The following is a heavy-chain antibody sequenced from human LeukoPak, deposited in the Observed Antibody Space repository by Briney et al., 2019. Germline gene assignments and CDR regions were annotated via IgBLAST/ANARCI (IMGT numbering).Heavy chain of an antibody. J-gene: IGHJ4*02. CDR3: ARDPQWLDGNDY. CDR2: IYTSGST. CDR1: GGSISSGSYY. Sequence: PSETLSLTCTVSGGSISSGSYYWSWIRQPAGKGLEWIGRIYTSGSTNYNPSLKSGVTISVDTSKNQFSLKLSSVTAADTAVYYCARDPQWLDGNDYWGQGTLVTVSS. V-gene: IGHV4-61*02. D-gene: IGHD6-19*01.